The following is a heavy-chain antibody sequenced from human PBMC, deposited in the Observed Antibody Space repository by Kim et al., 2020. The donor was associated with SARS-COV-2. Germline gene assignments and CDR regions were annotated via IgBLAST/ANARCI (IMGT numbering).Heavy chain of an antibody. CDR2: IYSGGST. CDR1: GFTVSSNY. Sequence: GGSLRLSCAASGFTVSSNYMSWVRQAPGKGLEWVSVIYSGGSTYYADSVKGRFTISRDNSKNTLYLQMNSLRAEDTAVYYCAREGGIAVAGMDGNYYMDVWGKGTTVTVSS. D-gene: IGHD6-19*01. J-gene: IGHJ6*03. V-gene: IGHV3-66*01. CDR3: AREGGIAVAGMDGNYYMDV.